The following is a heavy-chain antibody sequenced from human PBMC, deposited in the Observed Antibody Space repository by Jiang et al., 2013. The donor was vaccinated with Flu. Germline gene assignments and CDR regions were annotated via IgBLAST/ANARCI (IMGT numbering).Heavy chain of an antibody. CDR3: ARARPPKPLDY. D-gene: IGHD1-14*01. J-gene: IGHJ4*02. V-gene: IGHV1-2*02. CDR2: VNPKNGDT. CDR1: AYTFSDYL. Sequence: GAEVKKPGASVKVSCKASAYTFSDYLMHWVRQAPGQGLEWMGCVNPKNGDTRYAEKFQGRVTMTRDTSINTAYMELNRLTSDDTAVYYCARARPPKPLDYWGQGTLVTVSS.